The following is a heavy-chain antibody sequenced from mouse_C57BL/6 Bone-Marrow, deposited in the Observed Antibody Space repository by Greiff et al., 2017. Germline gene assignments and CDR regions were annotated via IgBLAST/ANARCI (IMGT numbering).Heavy chain of an antibody. Sequence: EVQVVESGAELVRPGASVKLSCTASGFNIKDDYMHWVKQRPEQGLEWIGWIDPENGDTEYASKFQGKATITADTSSNTAYLQLSSLTSEDTAVYYCIDYDGYYAMDYWGQGTSVTGSS. V-gene: IGHV14-4*01. D-gene: IGHD2-4*01. CDR3: IDYDGYYAMDY. CDR1: GFNIKDDY. CDR2: IDPENGDT. J-gene: IGHJ4*01.